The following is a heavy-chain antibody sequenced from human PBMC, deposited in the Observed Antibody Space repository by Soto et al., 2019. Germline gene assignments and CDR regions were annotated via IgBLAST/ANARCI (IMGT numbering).Heavy chain of an antibody. D-gene: IGHD3-3*01. V-gene: IGHV3-48*03. CDR3: AKDCRDFWSGYPYWYFDL. Sequence: PGGSLRLSCAASGFTFSSYEMNWVRQAPGKGLEWVSYISSSGSTIYYADSVKGRFTISRDNAKNSLHLQMNSLRAEDTAVYYCAKDCRDFWSGYPYWYFDLWGSGTLVTVSS. CDR2: ISSSGSTI. J-gene: IGHJ2*01. CDR1: GFTFSSYE.